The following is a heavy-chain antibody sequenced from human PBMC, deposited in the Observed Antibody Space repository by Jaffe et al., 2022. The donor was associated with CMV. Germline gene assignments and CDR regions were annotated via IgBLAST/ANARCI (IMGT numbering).Heavy chain of an antibody. CDR3: ASPSRGGATASDAFDI. J-gene: IGHJ3*02. V-gene: IGHV3-53*02. CDR1: GFTVSSNY. Sequence: EVQLVETGGGLIQPGGSLRLSCAASGFTVSSNYMSWVRQAPGKGLEWVSVIYSGGSTYYADSVKGRFTISRDNSKNTLYLQMNSLRAEDTAVYYCASPSRGGATASDAFDIWGQGTMVTVSS. D-gene: IGHD1-26*01. CDR2: IYSGGST.